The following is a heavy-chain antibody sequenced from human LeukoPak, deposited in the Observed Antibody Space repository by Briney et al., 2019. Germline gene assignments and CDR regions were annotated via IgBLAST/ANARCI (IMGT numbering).Heavy chain of an antibody. CDR3: ARPLTTSGWYFDL. Sequence: ASVKVSCKASGYTFTGFYIHWVRQAPGQGLEWMGWINPNSGGTNYAQKFQDRVTMTRDTSISTAYMELSSLRSDDTAIYYCARPLTTSGWYFDLWGRGALVTVSS. D-gene: IGHD1-14*01. J-gene: IGHJ2*01. CDR1: GYTFTGFY. V-gene: IGHV1-2*02. CDR2: INPNSGGT.